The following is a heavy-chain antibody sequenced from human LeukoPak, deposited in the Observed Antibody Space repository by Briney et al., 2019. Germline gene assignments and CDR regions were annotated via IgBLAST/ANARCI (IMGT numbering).Heavy chain of an antibody. CDR1: GFTFTGYA. V-gene: IGHV3-23*01. J-gene: IGHJ4*02. Sequence: GGPRRLSWAASGFTFTGYARSGAARPQGRGREGVSAISGSGGSTYYADSVKGRFTISRDNSKNTLYLQMNSLRAEDTAVYYCAKDRSDNGYFDYWGQGTLVTVSS. CDR2: ISGSGGST. D-gene: IGHD1-14*01. CDR3: AKDRSDNGYFDY.